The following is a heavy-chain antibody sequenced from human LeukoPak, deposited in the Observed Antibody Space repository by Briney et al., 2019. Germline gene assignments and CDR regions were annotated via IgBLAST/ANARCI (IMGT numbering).Heavy chain of an antibody. Sequence: GGSLRLSCAVSGFTFSDYNMNWVRQAPGKGLEWVSSISSSSTYIYYADSLKGRFTISRDNAKNSLYLQMNSLRAEDTAVYFCARYSGSYRDYWGQGTLAAVSS. CDR1: GFTFSDYN. CDR3: ARYSGSYRDY. V-gene: IGHV3-21*01. J-gene: IGHJ4*02. CDR2: ISSSSTYI. D-gene: IGHD1-26*01.